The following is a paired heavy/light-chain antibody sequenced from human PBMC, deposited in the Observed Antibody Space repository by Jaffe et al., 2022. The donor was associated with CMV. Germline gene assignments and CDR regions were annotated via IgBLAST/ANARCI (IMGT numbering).Heavy chain of an antibody. D-gene: IGHD2-2*01. CDR3: IRGCGSTSCNDGYYYYMDV. CDR1: GFTFSGHY. J-gene: IGHJ6*03. Sequence: EVQLVESGGGLVQPGGSLRLSCAASGFTFSGHYMDWVRQAPGKGLEWVGRIRNSAHSHSTEYAPSVKGRFTISRDDSQNSLYLQMNSLKTEDTAVYYCIRGCGSTSCNDGYYYYMDVWGKGTTVTVSS. CDR2: IRNSAHSHST. V-gene: IGHV3-72*01.
Light chain of an antibody. Sequence: DIQMTQSPSAMSASVGDRVTITCRASQGISNYLAWFQQKPGKVPKRLIYAASSLQSGVPSRFSGTTSGTEFTLTISSLQPEDSATYYCLQHNSYPLTFGGGTKVEIK. CDR3: LQHNSYPLT. CDR1: QGISNY. J-gene: IGKJ4*01. CDR2: AAS. V-gene: IGKV1-17*03.